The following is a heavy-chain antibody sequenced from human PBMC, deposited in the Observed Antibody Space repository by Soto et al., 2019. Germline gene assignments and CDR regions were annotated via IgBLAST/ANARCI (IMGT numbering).Heavy chain of an antibody. Sequence: GSLRLSCATPGFTFKSYWMNWVRQTPGKGLEWVANMSPDGNWKYYADSVKALSTISRDNSKNILFLQMNSLKAEDTAVYFCAKDGDYEYFDYWGQGTQVTVSS. D-gene: IGHD3-22*01. J-gene: IGHJ4*02. CDR1: GFTFKSYW. CDR2: MSPDGNWK. V-gene: IGHV3-7*03. CDR3: AKDGDYEYFDY.